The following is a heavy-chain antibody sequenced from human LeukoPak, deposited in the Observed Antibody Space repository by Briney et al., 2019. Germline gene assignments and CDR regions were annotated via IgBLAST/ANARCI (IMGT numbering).Heavy chain of an antibody. J-gene: IGHJ4*02. CDR3: ARAIFGVVIDY. V-gene: IGHV3-7*01. D-gene: IGHD3-3*01. CDR2: IKQDGSEK. Sequence: GGSLRLSCVASGFIFSDYWMSWVRQAPGKGLEWVANIKQDGSEKYYVDSVKGRFTISRDNAKNSLYLQMNSLSAEDTAVYYCARAIFGVVIDYWGQGALVTVSS. CDR1: GFIFSDYW.